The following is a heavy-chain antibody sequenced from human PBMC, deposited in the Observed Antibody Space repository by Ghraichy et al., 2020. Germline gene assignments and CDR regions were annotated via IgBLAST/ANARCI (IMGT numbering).Heavy chain of an antibody. D-gene: IGHD6-19*01. V-gene: IGHV3-30*18. CDR2: ISYDGNNK. CDR3: AKDRRWKSGRIAVAGDFDY. CDR1: GFTFSNYG. J-gene: IGHJ4*02. Sequence: GESLNISCAASGFTFSNYGMHWVRQAPGKGLEWVAVISYDGNNKYYADSVKGRFTISRDNSKNTLYLQMNSLRAEDTAVYSCAKDRRWKSGRIAVAGDFDYWGQGTLVTVSS.